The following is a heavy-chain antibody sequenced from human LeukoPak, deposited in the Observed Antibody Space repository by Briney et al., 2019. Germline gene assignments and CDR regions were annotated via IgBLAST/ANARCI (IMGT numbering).Heavy chain of an antibody. D-gene: IGHD4-11*01. V-gene: IGHV4-61*01. CDR3: ARDFYSNYEGYFDY. Sequence: PSETLSLTCTVSGGSISSSSYYWGWIRQPPGKGLEWIGYIYYSGSTNYNPSLKSRVTISVDTSKNQVSLKLSSVTAADTAVYYCARDFYSNYEGYFDYWGQGTLVTVSS. J-gene: IGHJ4*02. CDR1: GGSISSSSYY. CDR2: IYYSGST.